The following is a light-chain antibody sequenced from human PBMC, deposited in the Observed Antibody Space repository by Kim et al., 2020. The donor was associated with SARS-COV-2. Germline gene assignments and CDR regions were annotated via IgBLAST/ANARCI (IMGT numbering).Light chain of an antibody. CDR2: DAS. J-gene: IGKJ3*01. Sequence: DIQMTQSPSSLSASVGARVTITCQASLDISNSLCWYQQKPGKAPNLLIYDASHLQTGVPSRFSGTGSGTDFSFTISSLQPEDIATYYCQQYDNVPVTFGPGTKVDIK. V-gene: IGKV1-33*01. CDR1: LDISNS. CDR3: QQYDNVPVT.